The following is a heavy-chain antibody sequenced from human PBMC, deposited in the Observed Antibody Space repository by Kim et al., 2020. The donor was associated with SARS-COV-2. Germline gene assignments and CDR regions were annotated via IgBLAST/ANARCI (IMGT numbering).Heavy chain of an antibody. V-gene: IGHV3-23*05. CDR3: AKDHPSGGWPAFGS. CDR1: GFTFSARA. D-gene: IGHD2-15*01. CDR2: VNNNNNP. Sequence: GGSLRLSCAASGFTFSARAMSWVRQAPGGGLEWVASVNNNNNPYYATSVAGRFTVSRDNSENTLHLQMNHLRAEDTALYYCAKDHPSGGWPAFGSWGQGTLVTVSS. J-gene: IGHJ5*01.